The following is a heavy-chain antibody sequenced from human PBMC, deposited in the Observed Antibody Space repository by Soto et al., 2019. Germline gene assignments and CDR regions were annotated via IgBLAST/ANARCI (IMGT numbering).Heavy chain of an antibody. D-gene: IGHD2-15*01. J-gene: IGHJ4*02. CDR3: VRDSRTGCSSINCYMH. Sequence: QLQLRESGPGLVQPSGTLSLTCDVSGDSLTNNHWWSWVRQAPGKGVEWIGVIWHTGRPNYIPSLKSRVAISIDKSKNQFSLKMSSVAAADTAEYYCVRDSRTGCSSINCYMHWGQGTLVTVSS. CDR1: GDSLTNNHW. CDR2: IWHTGRP. V-gene: IGHV4-4*02.